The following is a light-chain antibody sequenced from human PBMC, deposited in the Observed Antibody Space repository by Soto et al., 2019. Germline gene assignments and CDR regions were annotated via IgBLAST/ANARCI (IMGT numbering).Light chain of an antibody. V-gene: IGKV3D-15*01. CDR2: DAS. CDR1: QSISRT. Sequence: EIVLTQSPATLSVSPGERATLSCRASQSISRTLAWYQQRPGQPPRLLIYDASIRATGFPARCSGSGSGTEFTLTISSLQSEDFAVYYCQQYNNWPLTFGGGTTVEIK. J-gene: IGKJ4*01. CDR3: QQYNNWPLT.